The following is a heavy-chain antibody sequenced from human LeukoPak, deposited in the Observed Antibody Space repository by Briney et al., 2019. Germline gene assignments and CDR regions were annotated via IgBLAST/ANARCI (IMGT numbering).Heavy chain of an antibody. CDR2: LTDSGGAT. Sequence: GGSLRLSCVASGFTFSSYAMGWVRQAPGERPEWVSSLTDSGGATYYVDSVKGRFTISRDNAKNTLYLQMNSLRLEDTAVYYCARENLAAAADYWGQGTVVTVSS. V-gene: IGHV3-23*01. D-gene: IGHD6-25*01. J-gene: IGHJ4*02. CDR3: ARENLAAAADY. CDR1: GFTFSSYA.